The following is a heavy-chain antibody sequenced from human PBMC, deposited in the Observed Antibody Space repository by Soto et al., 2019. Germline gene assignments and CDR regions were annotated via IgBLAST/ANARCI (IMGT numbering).Heavy chain of an antibody. CDR2: INAGNGNT. CDR1: GYTFTSYA. D-gene: IGHD2-8*01. CDR3: ARHPDHYCTNGVCYNSYSLYYYMDV. V-gene: IGHV1-3*01. J-gene: IGHJ6*03. Sequence: ASVKVSFKASGYTFTSYAMHWVRQAPGQRLEWMGWINAGNGNTKYSQKFQGRVTITRDTSASTAYMELSSLRSEDTAVYYCARHPDHYCTNGVCYNSYSLYYYMDVWGKGTTVTVSS.